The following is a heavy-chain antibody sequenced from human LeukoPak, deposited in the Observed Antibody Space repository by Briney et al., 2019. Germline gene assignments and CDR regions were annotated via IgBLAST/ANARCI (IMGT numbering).Heavy chain of an antibody. D-gene: IGHD3-22*01. V-gene: IGHV1-46*01. Sequence: GASVKVSCKASGYTFTSYYIHWVRQDPGHALEWMGIINPSSGDTSYTQKFQGRVTMTRDVSTGTVYMELSSLRSQDTAIYYCARGCPTGDSGRYYGEYYFDYWGQGTPVTVSS. CDR3: ARGCPTGDSGRYYGEYYFDY. CDR1: GYTFTSYY. CDR2: INPSSGDT. J-gene: IGHJ4*02.